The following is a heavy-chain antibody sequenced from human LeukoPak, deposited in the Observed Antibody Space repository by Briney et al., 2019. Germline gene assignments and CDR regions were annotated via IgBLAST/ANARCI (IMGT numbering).Heavy chain of an antibody. Sequence: GASVKVSCKASGYTFTSYGISWVRQAPGQGLEWMGWMNPYNGNSSYAQNHPGRVAMTTDTSSSAAYLELRSLGSDDTAVYCCASAALGSFRHQRYYFDYWRQGGMVGVCS. CDR2: MNPYNGNS. D-gene: IGHD2-2*01. J-gene: IGHJ4*02. V-gene: IGHV1-18*01. CDR1: GYTFTSYG. CDR3: ASAALGSFRHQRYYFDY.